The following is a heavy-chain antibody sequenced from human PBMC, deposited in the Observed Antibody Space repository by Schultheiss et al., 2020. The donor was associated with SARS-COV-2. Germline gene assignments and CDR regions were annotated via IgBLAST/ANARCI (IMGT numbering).Heavy chain of an antibody. CDR3: LLEWTKYGMDV. CDR1: GFTFSSYA. CDR2: ISYDGSNK. J-gene: IGHJ6*02. Sequence: SCAASGFTFSSYAMHWVRQAPGKGLEWVAVISYDGSNKYYADSVKGRFTISRDNSKNTLYLQMNSLRAEDTAVYYCLLEWTKYGMDVWGQGTTVTVSS. D-gene: IGHD3-3*01. V-gene: IGHV3-30-3*01.